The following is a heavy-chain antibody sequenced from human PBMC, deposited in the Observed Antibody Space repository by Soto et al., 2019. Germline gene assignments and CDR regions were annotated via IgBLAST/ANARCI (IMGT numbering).Heavy chain of an antibody. J-gene: IGHJ5*02. CDR3: ARGWGYYDILTGYYPDNWFDP. CDR2: MNPNSGNT. D-gene: IGHD3-9*01. Sequence: VASVKVSCKASGYTFTSYDINWVRQATGQGLEWMGWMNPNSGNTGYAQKFQGRVTMTRNTSISTAYMELSSLRSEDTAVYYCARGWGYYDILTGYYPDNWFDPWGQGTLVTVSS. CDR1: GYTFTSYD. V-gene: IGHV1-8*01.